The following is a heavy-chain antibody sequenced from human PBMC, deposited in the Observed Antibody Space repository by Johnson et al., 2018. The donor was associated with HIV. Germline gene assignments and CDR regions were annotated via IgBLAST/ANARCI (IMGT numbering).Heavy chain of an antibody. CDR1: GFTFSSYA. CDR2: ISGSGGST. J-gene: IGHJ3*02. D-gene: IGHD2-2*03. CDR3: AEVGYCSSASCYAGAFDI. V-gene: IGHV3-23*04. Sequence: VQLVESGGGVVQPGGSLRLSCAASGFTFSSYAMSWVRQAPGKGLEWVSAISGSGGSTYYADSVKGRFTISRDNSKNTLYLQINSLRAEDTAVYYCAEVGYCSSASCYAGAFDIWGQGTMVTVSS.